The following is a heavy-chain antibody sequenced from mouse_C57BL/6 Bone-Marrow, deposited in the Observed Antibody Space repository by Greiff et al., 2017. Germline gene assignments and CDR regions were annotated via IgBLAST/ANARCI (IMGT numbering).Heavy chain of an antibody. CDR2: INPSSGYT. D-gene: IGHD1-1*01. CDR1: GYTFTSYW. Sequence: VQLQQSGAELAKPGASVKLSCKASGYTFTSYWMHWVKQRPGQGLEWIGYINPSSGYTKYNQKFKDKATLTADKSSSTAYMQLSSLTYEDSAVYDCARSYYGSSSWFAYWGQGTLVTVSA. CDR3: ARSYYGSSSWFAY. J-gene: IGHJ3*01. V-gene: IGHV1-7*01.